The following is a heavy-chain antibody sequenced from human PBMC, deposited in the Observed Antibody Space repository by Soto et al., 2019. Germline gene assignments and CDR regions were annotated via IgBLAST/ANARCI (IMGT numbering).Heavy chain of an antibody. J-gene: IGHJ4*02. CDR3: ATRLDDILTGYFVL. V-gene: IGHV1-58*01. CDR1: GFTFSSSA. CDR2: IVVGSGNT. D-gene: IGHD3-9*01. Sequence: GASVKVSCKASGFTFSSSALQWVRQARGQRLEWIGWIVVGSGNTNYAQKFQERVTITRDMSTSTAYMELNSLRSDDTAVYYCATRLDDILTGYFVLWGQGTLVTVSS.